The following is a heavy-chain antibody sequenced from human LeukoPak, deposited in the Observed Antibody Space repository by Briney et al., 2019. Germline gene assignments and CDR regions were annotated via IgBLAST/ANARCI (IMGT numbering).Heavy chain of an antibody. CDR3: TTEGGYCGVVCLSSFVN. CDR2: IKSKTDGGTK. D-gene: IGHD2-21*02. V-gene: IGHV3-15*01. CDR1: GLTFSSAW. Sequence: GGSLRLSCAASGLTFSSAWMSWVRQAPGKGLEWVGRIKSKTDGGTKDYAAPVKGRFTISRDDSKNTLYLQMNSLKTEDTAVYFCTTEGGYCGVVCLSSFVNWGAGAL. J-gene: IGHJ4*02.